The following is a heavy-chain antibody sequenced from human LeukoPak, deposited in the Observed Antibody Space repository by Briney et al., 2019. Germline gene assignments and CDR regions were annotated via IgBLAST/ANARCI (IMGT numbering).Heavy chain of an antibody. J-gene: IGHJ4*02. CDR2: ISGSGGST. CDR3: ATCLVSGSYDY. V-gene: IGHV3-23*01. D-gene: IGHD1-26*01. CDR1: GFTFSSYA. Sequence: GGSLRLSCAASGFTFSSYAMSWVRQAPGKGLEWVSAISGSGGSTYYADSVKGRFTISRDNSKNTLYLQINSLRAEDTAVYYCATCLVSGSYDYWGQGTLVTVSS.